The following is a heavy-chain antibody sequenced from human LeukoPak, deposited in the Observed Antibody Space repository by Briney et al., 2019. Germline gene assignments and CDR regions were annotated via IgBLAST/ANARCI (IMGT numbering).Heavy chain of an antibody. V-gene: IGHV4-34*01. CDR3: ARGPHRVYYFLRVNAFDI. Sequence: SETLSLTCAVYGGSFSGYYWSWIRQPPGKGLEWIGEINHSGSTNYNPSLKSRVTISVDTSKNQFSLKLSSVTAADTAVYYCARGPHRVYYFLRVNAFDIWGQGTMVTVSS. D-gene: IGHD3/OR15-3a*01. J-gene: IGHJ3*02. CDR2: INHSGST. CDR1: GGSFSGYY.